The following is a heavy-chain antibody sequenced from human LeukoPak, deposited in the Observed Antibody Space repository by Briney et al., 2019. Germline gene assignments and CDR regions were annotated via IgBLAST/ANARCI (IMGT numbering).Heavy chain of an antibody. CDR2: INPNSGGT. CDR3: AGHEYYYDSSGYYSH. J-gene: IGHJ4*02. CDR1: GYTFTGYY. D-gene: IGHD3-22*01. Sequence: ASVKVSCKPSGYTFTGYYMHWVRQAPGQGLEWMGWINPNSGGTNYAQKFQGRVTMTRDTSISTAYMELSRLRSDDTAVYYCAGHEYYYDSSGYYSHWGQGTLVTVSS. V-gene: IGHV1-2*02.